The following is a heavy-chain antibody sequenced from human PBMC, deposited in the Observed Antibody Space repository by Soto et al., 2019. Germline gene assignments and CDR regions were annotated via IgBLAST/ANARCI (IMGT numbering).Heavy chain of an antibody. Sequence: QVQVVESGGGVVQPGRSLRLSCAASGFTFRNYAMHWVRQAPGQGLEWVAVISYDGNNYYYADSVRGRFTISRENSKNMLHLQMNSLRVEDAALYYCARESEAFDIWGQGTVVTVSS. CDR3: ARESEAFDI. V-gene: IGHV3-30-3*01. J-gene: IGHJ3*02. CDR1: GFTFRNYA. CDR2: ISYDGNNY.